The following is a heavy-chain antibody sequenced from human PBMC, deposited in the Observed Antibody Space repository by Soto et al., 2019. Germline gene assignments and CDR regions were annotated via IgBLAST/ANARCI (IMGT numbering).Heavy chain of an antibody. D-gene: IGHD3-22*01. CDR2: MNPNSGNT. CDR1: GYTFTSYD. Sequence: QVQLVQSGAEVKKPGASVKVSCKASGYTFTSYDINWVRQATGQGLEWMGWMNPNSGNTGYAQKFQGRVNMNRNTPISAAYMELSSLRSEDTALYYCARGSYYDGSGYWYFDLWGRGTLVTVSS. J-gene: IGHJ2*01. V-gene: IGHV1-8*01. CDR3: ARGSYYDGSGYWYFDL.